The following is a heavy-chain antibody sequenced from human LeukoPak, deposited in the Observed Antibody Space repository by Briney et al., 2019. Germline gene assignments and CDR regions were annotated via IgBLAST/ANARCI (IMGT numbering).Heavy chain of an antibody. CDR1: GGSISSYY. D-gene: IGHD6-13*01. CDR3: ARAVSSSWYYFDY. V-gene: IGHV4-59*01. CDR2: IYYSGST. Sequence: PSETLSLTCTVSGGSISSYYWSWIRQPQRKGLEWIGYIYYSGSTNYNPSLKSRVTISVDTSKNQFSLKLSSVTAADTAVYYCARAVSSSWYYFDYWGQGTLVTVSS. J-gene: IGHJ4*02.